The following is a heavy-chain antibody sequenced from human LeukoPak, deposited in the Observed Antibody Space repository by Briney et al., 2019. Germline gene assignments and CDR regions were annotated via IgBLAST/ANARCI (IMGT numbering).Heavy chain of an antibody. V-gene: IGHV3-30*02. D-gene: IGHD6-13*01. CDR1: GFTFSSYG. J-gene: IGHJ6*03. CDR2: IRYDGSNK. CDR3: ARSYSSTPQYYYYYYMDV. Sequence: PGGSLRLSCAASGFTFSSYGMHWFRQAPGKGLEWVAFIRYDGSNKYYADSVKGRFTISRDNSKNTLYLQMNSLRAEDTAVYYCARSYSSTPQYYYYYYMDVWGKGTTVTVSS.